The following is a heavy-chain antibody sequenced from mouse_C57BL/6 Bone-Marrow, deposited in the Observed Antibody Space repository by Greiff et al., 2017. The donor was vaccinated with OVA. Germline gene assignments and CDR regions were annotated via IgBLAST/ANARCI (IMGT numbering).Heavy chain of an antibody. J-gene: IGHJ1*03. CDR2: IDPEDGET. V-gene: IGHV14-2*01. D-gene: IGHD2-3*01. Sequence: EVKVEESGAELVKPGASVKLSCTASGFNIKDYYMHWVKQRTEQGLEWIGRIDPEDGETKYAPKFQGKATITADTSSNTAYLQLSSLTSEDTAVYYCAPYDGYWYFDVWGTGTTVTVSS. CDR3: APYDGYWYFDV. CDR1: GFNIKDYY.